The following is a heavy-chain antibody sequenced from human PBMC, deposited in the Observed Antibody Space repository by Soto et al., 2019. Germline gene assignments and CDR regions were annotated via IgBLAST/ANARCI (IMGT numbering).Heavy chain of an antibody. CDR1: GGSISSYY. Sequence: SETLSLTCTVSGGSISSYYWSWTRQPPGKGLEWIGYIYYSGSTNYNPSLKSRVTISVDTSKNQFSLKLSSVTAADTAVYYCARVYGDCFDYWGQGTLVTVSS. V-gene: IGHV4-59*01. CDR3: ARVYGDCFDY. J-gene: IGHJ4*02. D-gene: IGHD4-17*01. CDR2: IYYSGST.